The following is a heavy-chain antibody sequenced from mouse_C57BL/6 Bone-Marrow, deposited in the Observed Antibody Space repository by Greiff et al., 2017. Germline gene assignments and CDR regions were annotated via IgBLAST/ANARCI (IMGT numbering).Heavy chain of an antibody. Sequence: VQLQQPGAELVKPGASVKLSCKASGYTFTSYWMHWVKQRPGQGLEWIGMIHPNSGSTNYNEKFKSKATLTVDKSSSTAYMQLSSLTSEDSAVYDCARTYYYGSSYGAMDYWGQGTSVTVSS. D-gene: IGHD1-1*01. CDR3: ARTYYYGSSYGAMDY. V-gene: IGHV1-64*01. CDR1: GYTFTSYW. CDR2: IHPNSGST. J-gene: IGHJ4*01.